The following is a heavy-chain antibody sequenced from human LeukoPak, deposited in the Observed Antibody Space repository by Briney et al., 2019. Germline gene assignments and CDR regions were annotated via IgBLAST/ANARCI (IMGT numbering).Heavy chain of an antibody. Sequence: ASVRVSCKASGYTFTSYAISWVRQAPGQGLEWMGRIIPILGIANYAQKFQGRVTVTADKSTSTAYMELSSLRSEDTAVYYCASSYCSSTSCYTLWFDPWGQGTLVTVSS. V-gene: IGHV1-69*04. D-gene: IGHD2-2*02. J-gene: IGHJ5*02. CDR3: ASSYCSSTSCYTLWFDP. CDR2: IIPILGIA. CDR1: GYTFTSYA.